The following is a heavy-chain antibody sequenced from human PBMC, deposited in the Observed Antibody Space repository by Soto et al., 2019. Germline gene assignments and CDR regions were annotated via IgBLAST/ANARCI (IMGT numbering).Heavy chain of an antibody. Sequence: KASETLSLTCAVYGGSFSGYYWSWIRQPPGKGLEWIGEINHSGSTNYNPSLKSRVTISVDTSKNQFSLKLSSVTAADTAVYYCARGVRYCSSTSCYTRGNYDFWSGYQRNGMDIWGQGTTVTVSS. J-gene: IGHJ6*02. CDR2: INHSGST. D-gene: IGHD2-2*02. V-gene: IGHV4-34*01. CDR1: GGSFSGYY. CDR3: ARGVRYCSSTSCYTRGNYDFWSGYQRNGMDI.